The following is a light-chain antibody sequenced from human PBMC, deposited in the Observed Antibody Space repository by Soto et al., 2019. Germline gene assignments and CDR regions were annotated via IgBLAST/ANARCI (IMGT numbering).Light chain of an antibody. CDR1: SSNIGAGYD. V-gene: IGLV1-40*01. CDR3: QSYDSSLSCV. Sequence: QSVLTQPPSVSGAPGQRVTISCTGSSSNIGAGYDVHWYQQLPGTAPKLLIYGNSNRPSGVPDRFSGSKSGTSASLAITGLQAVDEADYYCQSYDSSLSCVFGTGTKLTVL. J-gene: IGLJ1*01. CDR2: GNS.